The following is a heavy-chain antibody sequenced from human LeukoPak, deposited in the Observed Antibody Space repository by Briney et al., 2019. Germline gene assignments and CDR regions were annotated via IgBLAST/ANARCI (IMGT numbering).Heavy chain of an antibody. J-gene: IGHJ4*02. D-gene: IGHD5-18*01. V-gene: IGHV4-39*01. CDR3: ARIANVDMAMVNFDY. CDR1: GGSISSTIYY. CDR2: IYYGGKT. Sequence: SETLSLTCTVSGGSISSTIYYCAWVRQPPGKGLEWIGSIYYGGKTYYNPSLKSRVTTSVDTSKNQFSLKLSSVTAADTAVYYCARIANVDMAMVNFDYWGQGALVTVSS.